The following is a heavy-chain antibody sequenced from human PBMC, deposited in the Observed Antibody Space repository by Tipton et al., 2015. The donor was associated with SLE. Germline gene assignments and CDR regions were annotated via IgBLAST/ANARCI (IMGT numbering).Heavy chain of an antibody. D-gene: IGHD2-8*01. CDR2: IHTSGST. Sequence: TLSLTCTVSGGSISSSSYYWGWIRQPPGKGLEWIGYIHTSGSTNYNPSLKSRVTISVDTSKNQFSLKLSSVTAADTAVYYCARGSNGLSDYWGQGTLVTVAS. CDR3: ARGSNGLSDY. V-gene: IGHV4-61*05. CDR1: GGSISSSSYY. J-gene: IGHJ4*02.